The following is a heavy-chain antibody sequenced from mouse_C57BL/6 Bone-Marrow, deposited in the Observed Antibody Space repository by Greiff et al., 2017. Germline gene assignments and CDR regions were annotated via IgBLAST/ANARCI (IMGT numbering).Heavy chain of an antibody. CDR3: AQRGYFDY. Sequence: VNVVESGAELARPGASVKMSCKASGYTFTSYTMHWVKQRPGQGLEWIGYINTSSGYTKYNQKFKDKATLTADKSSSTAYMQLSSLTSEDSAVYYCAQRGYFDYWGQGTTLTVSS. CDR2: INTSSGYT. J-gene: IGHJ2*01. CDR1: GYTFTSYT. V-gene: IGHV1-4*01.